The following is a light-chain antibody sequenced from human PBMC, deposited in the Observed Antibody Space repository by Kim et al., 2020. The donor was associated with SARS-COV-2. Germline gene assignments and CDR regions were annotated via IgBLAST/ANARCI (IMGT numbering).Light chain of an antibody. V-gene: IGKV3-15*01. CDR2: GAS. CDR3: QQYNNWPLYT. J-gene: IGKJ2*01. CDR1: QSVRGN. Sequence: VSTRERTTRCCGARQSVRGNVAWCKQKPDQAPRLLIYGASARATGIPASFSGSGSGTEFTLTISSLQYEDFAVYYSQQYNNWPLYTFGQGTKLEI.